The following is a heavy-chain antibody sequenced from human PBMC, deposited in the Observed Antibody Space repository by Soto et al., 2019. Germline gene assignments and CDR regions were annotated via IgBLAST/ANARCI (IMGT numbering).Heavy chain of an antibody. V-gene: IGHV4-31*03. CDR1: GGSISSGGYY. Sequence: SETLSLTCTVSGGSISSGGYYWSWIRQQPGKGLEWIGYIYYSGSTYYNPSLKSRVTISVDTSKNQFSLKLSSVTAADTAVYYCARHHYYGSGSSPTYFDYWGQGTLVTVS. J-gene: IGHJ4*02. CDR2: IYYSGST. CDR3: ARHHYYGSGSSPTYFDY. D-gene: IGHD3-10*01.